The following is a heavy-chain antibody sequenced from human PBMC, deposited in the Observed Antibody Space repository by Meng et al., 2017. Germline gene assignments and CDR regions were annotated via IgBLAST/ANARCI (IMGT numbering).Heavy chain of an antibody. CDR2: INTNTGNP. Sequence: ASVKVSCKASGYTFTSYAMNWVRQAPGQGLEWMGWINTNTGNPTYAQGFTGRFVFSLDTSVSTAYLQISSLKAEDTAVHYCARDPHYYDSSGQDYWGQGTLVTVSS. V-gene: IGHV7-4-1*02. D-gene: IGHD3-22*01. CDR1: GYTFTSYA. CDR3: ARDPHYYDSSGQDY. J-gene: IGHJ4*02.